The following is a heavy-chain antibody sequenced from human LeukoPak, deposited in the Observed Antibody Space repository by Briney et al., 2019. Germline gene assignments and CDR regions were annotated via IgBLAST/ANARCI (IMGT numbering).Heavy chain of an antibody. Sequence: SETLSLTFTVSGGSISSSSYYWGWIRQPPGKGLEWIGSIYYSGSTYYNPSLKSRVTISVDTSKNQFSLKLSSVTAADTAVYYCARDYYGSGSYYNEGGDFDYWGQGTLVTVSS. CDR1: GGSISSSSYY. J-gene: IGHJ4*02. V-gene: IGHV4-39*07. D-gene: IGHD3-10*01. CDR2: IYYSGST. CDR3: ARDYYGSGSYYNEGGDFDY.